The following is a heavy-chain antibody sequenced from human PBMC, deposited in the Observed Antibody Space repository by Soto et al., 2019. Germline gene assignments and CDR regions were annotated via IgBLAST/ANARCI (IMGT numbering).Heavy chain of an antibody. CDR1: GFTFSSYE. CDR2: ISSSGSSI. V-gene: IGHV3-48*03. D-gene: IGHD3-22*01. Sequence: GGSLRLSCAGAGFTFSSYEMNWVLQAPGNGLEWVSYISSSGSSIYYADSVKGRFTISRDNAKNSLYLQMKSLTDEDTAVNYCTRDKYYYDNSSSRPNYYYWSQRTLVSVSS. CDR3: TRDKYYYDNSSSRPNYYY. J-gene: IGHJ4*02.